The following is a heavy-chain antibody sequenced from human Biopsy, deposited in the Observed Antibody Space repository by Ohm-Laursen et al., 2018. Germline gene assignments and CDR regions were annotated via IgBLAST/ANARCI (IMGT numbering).Heavy chain of an antibody. CDR1: GFSVSSYD. J-gene: IGHJ6*02. Sequence: SLRLSCTASGFSVSSYDMNWVRQAPGKGLEWVSYISETSSNIYDADSVRGRFTVTRDIAKNSLYLQLNSLRVEDTAVYYCARESSSSGGEGGMDVWGQGTTVTVSS. D-gene: IGHD2-15*01. V-gene: IGHV3-21*01. CDR3: ARESSSSGGEGGMDV. CDR2: ISETSSNI.